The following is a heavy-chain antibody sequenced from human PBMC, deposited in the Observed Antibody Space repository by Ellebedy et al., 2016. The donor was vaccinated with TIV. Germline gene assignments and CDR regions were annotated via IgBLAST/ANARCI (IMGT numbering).Heavy chain of an antibody. V-gene: IGHV4-59*12. CDR1: GGSISSYY. CDR2: IYYSGST. J-gene: IGHJ4*02. Sequence: SETLSLXXTVSGGSISSYYWSWIRQPPGKGLEWIGYIYYSGSTNYNPSLKSRVTISVDTSKNQFPLKLTSVTAADTAVYYCASQGGVHGGLGYFDYWGQGTLVTVSS. D-gene: IGHD2-8*02. CDR3: ASQGGVHGGLGYFDY.